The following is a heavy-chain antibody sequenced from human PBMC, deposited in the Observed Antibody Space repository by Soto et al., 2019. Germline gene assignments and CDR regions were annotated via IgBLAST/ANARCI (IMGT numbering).Heavy chain of an antibody. CDR2: IYPDDSDT. CDR1: GYSFPKYY. D-gene: IGHD3-9*01. CDR3: GRGVSLRYFDWLLAPQTTYGMDV. V-gene: IGHV5-51*01. Sequence: GESLKISCKGSGYSFPKYYIGWVRQMPGKDLEWMAIIYPDDSDTRYSPSFQGRFTISRDNSKNTLYLQMNSLRAEDTAVYYCGRGVSLRYFDWLLAPQTTYGMDVWGQGTPVTVP. J-gene: IGHJ6*02.